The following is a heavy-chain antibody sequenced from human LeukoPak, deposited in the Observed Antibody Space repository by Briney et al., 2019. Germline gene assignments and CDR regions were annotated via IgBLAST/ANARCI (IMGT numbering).Heavy chain of an antibody. D-gene: IGHD2-2*02. Sequence: SETLSLTCAVYGGSFSGYYWSWIRQPPGKGLEWIGEINHSGSTNYNPSLKSRVTISVDTSKNQFSLKLSSVTAADTAVYYCARGICCSSTSCYNVLDYWGQGTLVTVSS. CDR3: ARGICCSSTSCYNVLDY. CDR1: GGSFSGYY. J-gene: IGHJ4*02. CDR2: INHSGST. V-gene: IGHV4-34*01.